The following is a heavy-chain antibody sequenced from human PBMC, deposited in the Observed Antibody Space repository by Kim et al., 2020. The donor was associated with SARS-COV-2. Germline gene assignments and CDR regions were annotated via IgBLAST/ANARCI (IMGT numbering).Heavy chain of an antibody. V-gene: IGHV3-33*06. J-gene: IGHJ2*01. D-gene: IGHD6-19*01. Sequence: GGSLRLSCAASGFTFSSYAMHWVRQAPGKGLEWVAAIWYDGSNKYYADSVKGRFTISRDNSKNTLYLQMNSLRAEDTAVYYCAKDSGGYPGYFDLWGRGTLVTVSS. CDR1: GFTFSSYA. CDR2: IWYDGSNK. CDR3: AKDSGGYPGYFDL.